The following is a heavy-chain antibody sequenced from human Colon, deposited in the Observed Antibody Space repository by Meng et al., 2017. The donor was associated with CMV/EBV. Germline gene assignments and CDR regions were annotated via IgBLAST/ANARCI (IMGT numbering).Heavy chain of an antibody. CDR2: MNPKSGKT. J-gene: IGHJ4*02. D-gene: IGHD3-3*02. CDR1: GYSFTDNY. V-gene: IGHV1-8*02. Sequence: ASVKVSCKASGYSFTDNYIHWVRQAPGQGLEWIGWMNPKSGKTGYAQRFQGRVAMTSNISVNTAYMELSNLRSEDTAVFYCTRGPFRYWGQGTLVTVSS. CDR3: TRGPFRY.